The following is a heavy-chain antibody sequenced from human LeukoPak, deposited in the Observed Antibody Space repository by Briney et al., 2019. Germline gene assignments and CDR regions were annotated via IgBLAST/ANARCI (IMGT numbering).Heavy chain of an antibody. V-gene: IGHV1-2*02. CDR1: GYSFTDYH. D-gene: IGHD5/OR15-5a*01. J-gene: IGHJ4*02. CDR3: GIYSVEYGPWFPDY. Sequence: ASVKVSCKASGYSFTDYHINWVRQAPGQGLEWMGWINPNHGGTHYAQKFQGRVTMTRDTSITTAYMELSSLRSDDTAVFYCGIYSVEYGPWFPDYWGQGTLVTISS. CDR2: INPNHGGT.